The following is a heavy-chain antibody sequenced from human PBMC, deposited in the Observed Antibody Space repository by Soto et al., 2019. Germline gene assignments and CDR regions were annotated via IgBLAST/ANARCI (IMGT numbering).Heavy chain of an antibody. Sequence: PSETLSLTCAVYGGSFSGYYWSWIRQPPGKGLEWIGEINHSGSTNYNPSLKSRVTISVDTSKNQFSLKLSSVTAADTAVYYCARGAVPAATPAPYFDHWGQGTLVTVSS. D-gene: IGHD2-2*01. V-gene: IGHV4-34*01. CDR3: ARGAVPAATPAPYFDH. CDR1: GGSFSGYY. J-gene: IGHJ4*02. CDR2: INHSGST.